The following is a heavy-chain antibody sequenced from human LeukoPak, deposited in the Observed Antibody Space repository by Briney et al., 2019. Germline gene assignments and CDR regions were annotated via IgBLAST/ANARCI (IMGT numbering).Heavy chain of an antibody. J-gene: IGHJ4*02. CDR2: INPSGGST. CDR1: GYTFTSYY. Sequence: ASVKVSCKASGYTFTSYYMHWVRQAPGQGLEWMGIINPSGGSTSYAQKFQGRVTMTRDTSTSTVYMELSSLRSGDTAVYYCARALRELYYFDYWGQGTLVTVSS. V-gene: IGHV1-46*01. CDR3: ARALRELYYFDY. D-gene: IGHD3-10*01.